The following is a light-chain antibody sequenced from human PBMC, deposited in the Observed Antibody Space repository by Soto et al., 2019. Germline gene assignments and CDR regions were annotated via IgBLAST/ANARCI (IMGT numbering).Light chain of an antibody. V-gene: IGKV3-20*01. CDR3: QQYGSSPT. CDR1: QSVSSNN. CDR2: DVS. J-gene: IGKJ1*01. Sequence: DIVLTQSPGTLSLSPGERATLSCRPRQSVSSNNLAWYQQKPDQAPRHVIYDVSGKATGIPDRCSGSGSGTAFTLTISRLEPEDSAVYYCQQYGSSPTFGQGTKVEIK.